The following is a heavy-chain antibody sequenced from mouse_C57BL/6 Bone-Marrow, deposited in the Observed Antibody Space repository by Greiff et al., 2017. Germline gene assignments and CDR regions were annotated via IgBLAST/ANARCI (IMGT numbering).Heavy chain of an antibody. CDR2: ILPGSGST. Sequence: QVQLQQSGAELMKPGASVKLSCKATGYTFTGYWIEWVKQRPGHGLEWIGEILPGSGSTNYNEKFKGKATITADTSSNTAYLQLSSLTSEDTAVYYCTTSYYGSYFDYWGQGTTLTVSS. CDR3: TTSYYGSYFDY. CDR1: GYTFTGYW. V-gene: IGHV1-9*01. J-gene: IGHJ2*01. D-gene: IGHD1-1*01.